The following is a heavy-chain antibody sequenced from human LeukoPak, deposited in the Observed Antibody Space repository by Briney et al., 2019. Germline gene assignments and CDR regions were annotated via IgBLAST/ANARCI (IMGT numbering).Heavy chain of an antibody. CDR2: ISGRGGST. Sequence: GGSLRLSCAASGFIFSRYAMTWVRQAPGKGLEWVSSISGRGGSTYYADSVKGRFTISRDTSKSTLYLQMSSLRAEDTAVYYCAKRSGDSYFLDSWGQGTLVTVSS. CDR1: GFIFSRYA. CDR3: AKRSGDSYFLDS. J-gene: IGHJ4*02. V-gene: IGHV3-23*01. D-gene: IGHD2-15*01.